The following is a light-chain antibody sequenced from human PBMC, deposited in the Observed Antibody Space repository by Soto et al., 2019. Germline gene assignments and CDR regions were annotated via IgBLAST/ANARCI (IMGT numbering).Light chain of an antibody. V-gene: IGKV3-11*01. CDR2: DAS. CDR1: QSVSSY. J-gene: IGKJ5*01. Sequence: EIVLTQSPATLSLSPGERATLSCRASQSVSSYLAWYQQKPGQAPRLLIYDASNRATGIPARFSGSGSGTDFTLTSRSLEPEDFAVYYCQQRSNWPLITFGQGTRLEIK. CDR3: QQRSNWPLIT.